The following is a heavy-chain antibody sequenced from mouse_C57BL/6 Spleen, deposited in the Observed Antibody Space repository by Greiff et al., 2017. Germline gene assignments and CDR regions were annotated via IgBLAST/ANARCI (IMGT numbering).Heavy chain of an antibody. V-gene: IGHV1-82*01. J-gene: IGHJ4*01. Sequence: QVQLQQSGPELVKPGASVKISCKASGYAFRSSWMNWVKQRPGKGLEWIGRIYPGDGDTNYNGKFEGKATLTADKSSSTAYMQLSSLTSEDSAVYFCARCYSNPYYAMDYWGQGTSVTVSS. D-gene: IGHD2-5*01. CDR3: ARCYSNPYYAMDY. CDR2: IYPGDGDT. CDR1: GYAFRSSW.